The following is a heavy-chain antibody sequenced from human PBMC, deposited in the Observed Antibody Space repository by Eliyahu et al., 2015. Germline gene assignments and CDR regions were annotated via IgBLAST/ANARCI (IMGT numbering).Heavy chain of an antibody. CDR2: IYHSGST. Sequence: QVQLQESGPGLVKPSETLSLTCAVSGYSISSGYYWGWIRQPPGKGLEWIGSIYHSGSTYYNPSLKSRVTISVDTSKNQFSLKLSSVTAADTAVYYCARDLIRWLQSGGYDYWGQGTLVTVSS. D-gene: IGHD5-24*01. J-gene: IGHJ4*02. V-gene: IGHV4-38-2*02. CDR1: GYSISSGYY. CDR3: ARDLIRWLQSGGYDY.